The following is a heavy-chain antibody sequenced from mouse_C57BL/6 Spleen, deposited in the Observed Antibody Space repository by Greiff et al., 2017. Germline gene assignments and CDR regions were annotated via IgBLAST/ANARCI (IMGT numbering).Heavy chain of an antibody. V-gene: IGHV1-26*01. CDR3: AREMKTTEGAMDY. Sequence: VQLQQSGPELVKPGASVKISCKASGYTFTDYYMNWVKQSHGKSLEWIGDINPNNGGTSYNQKFKGKATLTVDKSSSTAYMELRSLTSEDSAVYYCAREMKTTEGAMDYWGQGTSVTVSS. J-gene: IGHJ4*01. CDR1: GYTFTDYY. CDR2: INPNNGGT. D-gene: IGHD1-1*01.